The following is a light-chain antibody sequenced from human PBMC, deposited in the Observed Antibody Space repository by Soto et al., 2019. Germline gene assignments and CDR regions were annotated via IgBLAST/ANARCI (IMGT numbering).Light chain of an antibody. Sequence: QSALTQPASVSGSPGQSITISCTGTSSDVGGYNYVSWYQQHPGKAPKLMIYEVSNRPSGVSNRFSGSKSGNTASLTISGLQAEDEADYYCSSYTSSGAWVFGGGTK. CDR3: SSYTSSGAWV. CDR2: EVS. J-gene: IGLJ3*02. V-gene: IGLV2-14*01. CDR1: SSDVGGYNY.